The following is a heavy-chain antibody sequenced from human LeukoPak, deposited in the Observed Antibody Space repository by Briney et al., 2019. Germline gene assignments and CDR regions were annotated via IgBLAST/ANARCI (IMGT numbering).Heavy chain of an antibody. Sequence: SETLSLTCTVSGGSISSYYWSWIRQPPGKGLEWIGYIYYSGSTNYNPSLKSRVTISVDTSKNQFSLKLSSVTAADTAVYYCARTDCGGDCLDAFDIWGQGTLVTVSS. CDR2: IYYSGST. CDR1: GGSISSYY. V-gene: IGHV4-59*01. J-gene: IGHJ3*02. D-gene: IGHD2-21*02. CDR3: ARTDCGGDCLDAFDI.